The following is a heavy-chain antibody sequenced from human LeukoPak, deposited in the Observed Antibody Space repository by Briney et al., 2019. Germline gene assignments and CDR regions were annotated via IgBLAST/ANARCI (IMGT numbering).Heavy chain of an antibody. CDR1: GGSISTYY. J-gene: IGHJ4*02. D-gene: IGHD6-6*01. CDR3: ARARIAVSYFDY. CDR2: VYYTGST. Sequence: SETLSLTCTVSGGSISTYYWSWIRQPPGKGLEWIGYVYYTGSTNHNPSLRSRVTISVDTSKNQFSLKMSSVTAADTAVYYCARARIAVSYFDYWGQGALVTVSS. V-gene: IGHV4-59*01.